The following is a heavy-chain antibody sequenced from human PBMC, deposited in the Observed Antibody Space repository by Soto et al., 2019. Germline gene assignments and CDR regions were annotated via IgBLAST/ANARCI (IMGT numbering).Heavy chain of an antibody. V-gene: IGHV2-5*02. CDR3: AHRPSYCSGGSCYSGFDY. J-gene: IGHJ4*02. D-gene: IGHD2-15*01. CDR2: IYWEDDK. Sequence: QITLKESGPTLVKPTQTLTLTCTFSGFSLSTSGVGVGWIRQPPGKALERLALIYWEDDKRYSPSLKSRLTITKDTSKHQVVLTMTNMDPVDTATYYCAHRPSYCSGGSCYSGFDYWAQGTLVTVSS. CDR1: GFSLSTSGVG.